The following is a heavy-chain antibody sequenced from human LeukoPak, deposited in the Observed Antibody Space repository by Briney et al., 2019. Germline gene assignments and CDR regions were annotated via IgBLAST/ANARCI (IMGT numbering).Heavy chain of an antibody. Sequence: KPSETLSLTCTVSGGSISSGSYYWSWIRQPAGKGLEWIGRIYTSGSTNYNPSLKSRVTISVDTSKNQFSLKLSSVTAADTAVYYCAVERDGYSIDYWGQGTLVTVSS. CDR3: AVERDGYSIDY. J-gene: IGHJ4*02. CDR1: GGSISSGSYY. CDR2: IYTSGST. V-gene: IGHV4-61*02. D-gene: IGHD5-24*01.